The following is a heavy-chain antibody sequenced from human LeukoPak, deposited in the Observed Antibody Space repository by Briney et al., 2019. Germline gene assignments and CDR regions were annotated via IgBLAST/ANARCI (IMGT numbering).Heavy chain of an antibody. V-gene: IGHV4-4*07. J-gene: IGHJ6*02. D-gene: IGHD6-19*01. CDR3: ARDVAVAGYYYYYGMDV. Sequence: SETPSLTCTVSGGSISSYYWSWIRQPAGKGLEWIGRIYTSGSTNYNPSLKSRVTMSVDTSKNQFSLKLSSVTAADTAVYYCARDVAVAGYYYYYGMDVWGQGTTVTVSS. CDR1: GGSISSYY. CDR2: IYTSGST.